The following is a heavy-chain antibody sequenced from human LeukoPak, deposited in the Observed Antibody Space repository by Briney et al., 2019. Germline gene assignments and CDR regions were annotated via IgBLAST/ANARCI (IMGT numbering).Heavy chain of an antibody. Sequence: GGSLRLSCAASGFTFSSYGMHWVRQAAGKGLEWVAVISYDGSNKYYADSVKGRFTISRDNSKNTLYVQMNGLRAEDTAVYYCAKGNMAVAATFDYWGQGTLVTVSS. D-gene: IGHD6-19*01. V-gene: IGHV3-30*18. CDR2: ISYDGSNK. J-gene: IGHJ4*02. CDR3: AKGNMAVAATFDY. CDR1: GFTFSSYG.